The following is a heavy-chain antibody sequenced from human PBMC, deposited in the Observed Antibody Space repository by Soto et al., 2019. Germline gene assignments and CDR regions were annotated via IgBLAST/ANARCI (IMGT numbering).Heavy chain of an antibody. CDR1: CVSISSYY. CDR3: ARGAEDYVWGSYRYRPEYFQH. J-gene: IGHJ1*01. V-gene: IGHV4-59*01. Sequence: SETLSLTGTGSCVSISSYYWSWIRQPPGKGLECIGYIYYSGSTNYNPSLKSRVTISVDTSKNQFSLKLSSVTAADTAVYYCARGAEDYVWGSYRYRPEYFQHWGQGTLVTVSS. CDR2: IYYSGST. D-gene: IGHD3-16*02.